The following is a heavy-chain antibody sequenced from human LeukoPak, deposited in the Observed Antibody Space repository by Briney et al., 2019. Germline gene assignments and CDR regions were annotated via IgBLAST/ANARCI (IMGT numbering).Heavy chain of an antibody. CDR2: IRYDGGTK. Sequence: SGGSLRLSCAASGFIFSNYGMHWVRQAPGKGLEWVTFIRYDGGTKYYADSVRGRFTISRDNSKNILYLQMDSLRRGDTAVYYCAKDSYGSQNYYYFMDVWGKGNTVIVSS. CDR1: GFIFSNYG. V-gene: IGHV3-30*02. D-gene: IGHD5-18*01. CDR3: AKDSYGSQNYYYFMDV. J-gene: IGHJ6*03.